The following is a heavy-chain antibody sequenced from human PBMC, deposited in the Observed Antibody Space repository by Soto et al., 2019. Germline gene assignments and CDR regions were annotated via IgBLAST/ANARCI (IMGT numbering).Heavy chain of an antibody. J-gene: IGHJ6*02. D-gene: IGHD4-17*01. CDR2: IYGGGST. CDR1: GFIVSNHY. Sequence: GGSLRLSCAASGFIVSNHYMSWVRQAPGKGLEWVSVIYGGGSTFYADSVKGRFTISRDDFKNTLYLQMSNLRAEDTAVYYCARETPVAQPAPYYYYAMDVWGQGTTVTVSS. CDR3: ARETPVAQPAPYYYYAMDV. V-gene: IGHV3-53*01.